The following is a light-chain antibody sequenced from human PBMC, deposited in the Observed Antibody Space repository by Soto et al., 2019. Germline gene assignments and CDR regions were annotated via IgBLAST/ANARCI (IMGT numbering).Light chain of an antibody. CDR1: NSNIGSYY. Sequence: QSVLTQPPSASGTPGQRVTISCSGSNSNIGSYYVYWYQHLPGTAPKLLIYRNNQRPSGVPDRFSGSKSGTSASLAISGLRSDDEADYYCAAWDDSLSGHVVFGGGTKLTVL. CDR3: AAWDDSLSGHVV. J-gene: IGLJ2*01. V-gene: IGLV1-47*01. CDR2: RNN.